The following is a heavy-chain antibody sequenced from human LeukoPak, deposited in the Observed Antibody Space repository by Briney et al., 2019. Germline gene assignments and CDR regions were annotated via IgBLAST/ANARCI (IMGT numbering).Heavy chain of an antibody. D-gene: IGHD5-12*01. CDR3: ARVSPRGYLDY. Sequence: PSETLSLTCTVSGGSISSSSYYWGWIRQPPGKGLEWIGSIYYSGSTYYNPSLKSRVTISVDTSKNQFSLKLSSVTAADTAVYYCARVSPRGYLDYWGQGTLVTVSS. J-gene: IGHJ4*02. CDR1: GGSISSSSYY. V-gene: IGHV4-39*07. CDR2: IYYSGST.